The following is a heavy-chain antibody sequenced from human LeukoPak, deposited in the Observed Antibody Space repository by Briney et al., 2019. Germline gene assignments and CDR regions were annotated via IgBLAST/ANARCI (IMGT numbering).Heavy chain of an antibody. J-gene: IGHJ4*02. CDR2: IYHSGST. D-gene: IGHD6-25*01. CDR1: GGSFSGYY. V-gene: IGHV4-34*01. Sequence: SETLSLTCAVYGGSFSGYYWSWIRQPPGKGLEWIGYIYHSGSTYYNLSLKSRVTISVDRSKNQFSLKLNSVTAADTAVYYCARGQLRLSNWGQGSLVIVSS. CDR3: ARGQLRLSN.